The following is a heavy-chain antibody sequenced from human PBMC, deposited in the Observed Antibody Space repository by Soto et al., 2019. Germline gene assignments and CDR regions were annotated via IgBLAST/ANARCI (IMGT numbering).Heavy chain of an antibody. CDR1: GASIMRASYY. D-gene: IGHD1-26*01. Sequence: TLSLNCPVSGASIMRASYYWNWIRQHPGKGLEWIGYIYYSGTTAYNPSLKTRVTISPDTSKNQFSLNLSSVTAADTAVYYCARGFESGKFYAFESWGQG. CDR3: ARGFESGKFYAFES. CDR2: IYYSGTT. J-gene: IGHJ4*02. V-gene: IGHV4-31*03.